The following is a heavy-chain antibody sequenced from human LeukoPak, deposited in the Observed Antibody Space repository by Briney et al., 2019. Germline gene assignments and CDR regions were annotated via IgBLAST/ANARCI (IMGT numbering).Heavy chain of an antibody. CDR1: GYSISSGFY. V-gene: IGHV4-38-2*02. CDR3: AREPTGADHDY. D-gene: IGHD4/OR15-4a*01. CDR2: IYHRGST. J-gene: IGHJ4*02. Sequence: SETLSLTCTVSGYSISSGFYWGWIRQPPGKGLEWIGSIYHRGSTYYNPSLKSRVTISVDTSKNQFSLKLSSVTAADTAVYYCAREPTGADHDYWGQGTLVTVSS.